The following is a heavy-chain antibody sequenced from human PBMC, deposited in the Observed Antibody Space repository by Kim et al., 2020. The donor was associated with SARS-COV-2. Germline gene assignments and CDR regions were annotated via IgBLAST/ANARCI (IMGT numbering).Heavy chain of an antibody. CDR3: ARQSYDYYYGMDV. V-gene: IGHV3-11*06. Sequence: GGSLRLSCAASGFTFSDYYMSWIRQAPGKGLEWVSYISSSSYTNYADSVKGRFTISRDNAKNSLYLQMNSLRAEDTAVYYCARQSYDYYYGMDVWGQGTTVTVSS. J-gene: IGHJ6*02. CDR2: ISSSSYT. CDR1: GFTFSDYY.